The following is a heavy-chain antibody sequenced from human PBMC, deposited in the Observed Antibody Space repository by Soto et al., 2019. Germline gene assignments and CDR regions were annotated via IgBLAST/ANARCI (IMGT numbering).Heavy chain of an antibody. Sequence: PSETLSLTCTVSGGSISSSSYYWGWIRQPPGKGLEWIGSIYYSGSTYYNPSLKSRVTISVDTSKNQFSLKLSSVTAADTAVYYCAVLWFGEPARFDYWGQGTLVTVSS. CDR1: GGSISSSSYY. J-gene: IGHJ4*02. V-gene: IGHV4-39*01. CDR3: AVLWFGEPARFDY. CDR2: IYYSGST. D-gene: IGHD3-10*01.